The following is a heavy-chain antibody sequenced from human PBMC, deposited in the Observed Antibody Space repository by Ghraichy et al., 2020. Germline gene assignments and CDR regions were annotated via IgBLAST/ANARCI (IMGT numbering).Heavy chain of an antibody. V-gene: IGHV3-23*01. Sequence: GESLNISCAASGITFSNYAMSWVRQAPGKGLEWVSSISGSGGTTYYADSVKGRFTISRDNSKNTLYLQINGLRVEDTAIYYCAKDRSTFTYWGQRSLVTVSS. CDR2: ISGSGGTT. CDR3: AKDRSTFTY. J-gene: IGHJ4*02. CDR1: GITFSNYA.